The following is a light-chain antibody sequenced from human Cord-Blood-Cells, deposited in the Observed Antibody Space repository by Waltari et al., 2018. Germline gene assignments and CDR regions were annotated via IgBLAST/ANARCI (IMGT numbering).Light chain of an antibody. CDR3: SSYTSSGTWV. V-gene: IGLV2-14*01. J-gene: IGLJ3*02. CDR2: DVS. CDR1: SSDVGGYNY. Sequence: QSALTQPASVSGSPGQSITISCTGTSSDVGGYNYVSWYQQHPGKAPKLRFYDVSNRPSGVSNRFSGSKSGNTASLTISGLQAEDEADYYCSSYTSSGTWVFGGGTKLTVL.